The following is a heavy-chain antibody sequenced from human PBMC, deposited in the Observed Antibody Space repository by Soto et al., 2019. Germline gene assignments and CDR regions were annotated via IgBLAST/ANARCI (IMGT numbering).Heavy chain of an antibody. CDR1: GYTFTSYG. Sequence: QVQLVQSGAEVKKPGASVKVSCKASGYTFTSYGISWVRQAPGQGLEWMGWISAYNGNTNYAQKLQGRVTMTTDKSTSTAYMELRSLRSDDTAVYYCAREGKYCSGGSCYRPYYYYGMDVWGQGTTVTVSS. D-gene: IGHD2-15*01. V-gene: IGHV1-18*01. CDR3: AREGKYCSGGSCYRPYYYYGMDV. CDR2: ISAYNGNT. J-gene: IGHJ6*02.